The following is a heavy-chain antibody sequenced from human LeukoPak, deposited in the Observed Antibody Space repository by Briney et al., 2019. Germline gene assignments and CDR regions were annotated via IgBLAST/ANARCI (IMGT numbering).Heavy chain of an antibody. J-gene: IGHJ4*02. CDR3: ARDNGDPRTYFDY. CDR1: GFTFSSYE. V-gene: IGHV3-48*03. Sequence: PGGSLRLSCAASGFTFSSYEMNWVRQDPGKGLEWISYISSSGSSIYYVDSVKGRFTISRDNAKNSLYLQMNSLRAEDTAVYYCARDNGDPRTYFDYWGQGTLVTVSS. D-gene: IGHD4-17*01. CDR2: ISSSGSSI.